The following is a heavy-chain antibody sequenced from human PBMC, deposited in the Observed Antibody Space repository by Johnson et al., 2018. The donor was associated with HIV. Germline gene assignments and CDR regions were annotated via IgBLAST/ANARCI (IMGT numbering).Heavy chain of an antibody. J-gene: IGHJ3*02. CDR1: GFTVSSNY. Sequence: VQLVESGGGLVKPGGSLRLSCAASGFTVSSNYMSWVRQAPGKGLEWVSLIYSGGRTYYADSVKGRFTISRDNSKNTLYLQMNTLSAEDTAVYYCAREAGAFDIWGQGTTVTVSP. V-gene: IGHV3-53*01. CDR3: AREAGAFDI. CDR2: IYSGGRT.